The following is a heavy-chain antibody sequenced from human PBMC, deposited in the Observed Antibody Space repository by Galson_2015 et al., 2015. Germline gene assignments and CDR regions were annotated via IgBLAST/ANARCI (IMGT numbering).Heavy chain of an antibody. D-gene: IGHD6-19*01. Sequence: SLRLSCAASGFTFSTYNMNWVRQAPRKGLEWPSYISSSSGTIYYADSVKGRFTISRDNAKNSLYVQMHSLRDEDTAMYYCARDRGGSGWPVFDYWGQGTLVTVSS. CDR3: ARDRGGSGWPVFDY. J-gene: IGHJ4*02. CDR1: GFTFSTYN. CDR2: ISSSSGTI. V-gene: IGHV3-48*02.